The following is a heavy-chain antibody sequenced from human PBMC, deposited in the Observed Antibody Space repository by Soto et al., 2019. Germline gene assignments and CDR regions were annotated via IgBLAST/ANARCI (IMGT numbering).Heavy chain of an antibody. J-gene: IGHJ6*02. CDR1: GFIFNNAW. CDR3: TTACGTTCEWSYHGMEV. D-gene: IGHD2-2*01. CDR2: IKSKGDGGTT. V-gene: IGHV3-15*01. Sequence: PGGSVRLSCEASGFIFNNAWMNWVRQSPGKGLDWVGHIKSKGDGGTTDYAAPVKGRFIISRDDSKKTLYLQMDSLKTEDTAVYYCTTACGTTCEWSYHGMEVWGQGTTVTVSS.